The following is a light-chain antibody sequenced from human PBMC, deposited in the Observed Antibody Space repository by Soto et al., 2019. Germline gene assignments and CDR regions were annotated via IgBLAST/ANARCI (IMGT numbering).Light chain of an antibody. Sequence: QSLLTQPASVSVSPGQSITGSCTGTSSDIGSYDLVSWYQQHPGTAPKLIIYEVTKRPSGVSTRFSVSKSGNTASLTISGLQAVDEADYYCCSFADFTYVFGTGTKVTVL. CDR2: EVT. J-gene: IGLJ1*01. CDR1: SSDIGSYDL. V-gene: IGLV2-23*02. CDR3: CSFADFTYV.